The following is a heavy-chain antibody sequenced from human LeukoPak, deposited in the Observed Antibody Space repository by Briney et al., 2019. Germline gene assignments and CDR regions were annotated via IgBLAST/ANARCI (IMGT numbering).Heavy chain of an antibody. CDR3: ARDLDYDFWSGFHHNWFDP. D-gene: IGHD3-3*01. J-gene: IGHJ5*02. Sequence: GGSLRLSCAASGFTFSSYAMSWVRQAPGKGLEWVSSISSSSSYIYYADSVKGRFTISRDNAKNSLYLQMNSLRAEDTAVYYCARDLDYDFWSGFHHNWFDPWGQGTLVTVSS. CDR1: GFTFSSYA. CDR2: ISSSSSYI. V-gene: IGHV3-21*01.